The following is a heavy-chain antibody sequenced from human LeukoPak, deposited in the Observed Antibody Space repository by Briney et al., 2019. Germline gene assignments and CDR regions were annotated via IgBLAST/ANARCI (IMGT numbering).Heavy chain of an antibody. Sequence: GGSLRLSCAASGFTFRKYWMAWVRQAPGQGLEWVATIAASGDDRAYEDSLKGRFTIFRDNAKNSLSLQIDSLRAEDAAVYYCATPGGWANRKGKPPDFWGQGTLVTVSS. CDR1: GFTFRKYW. V-gene: IGHV3-7*01. J-gene: IGHJ4*02. CDR2: IAASGDDR. CDR3: ATPGGWANRKGKPPDF. D-gene: IGHD2/OR15-2a*01.